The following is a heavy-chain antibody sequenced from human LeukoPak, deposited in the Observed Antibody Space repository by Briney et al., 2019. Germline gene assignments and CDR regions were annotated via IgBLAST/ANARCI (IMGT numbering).Heavy chain of an antibody. CDR1: GGSISSNY. D-gene: IGHD3-22*01. J-gene: IGHJ3*02. CDR3: ARDWGLHYYDSSGYYYYDAFDI. Sequence: SETLSLTCTVSGGSISSNYWSWIRQPAGKGLEWIGRIYTSGSTNYNPSLKSRVTMSVDTSKNQFSLKLSSVTAADTAVYYCARDWGLHYYDSSGYYYYDAFDIWGQGTMVTVSS. CDR2: IYTSGST. V-gene: IGHV4-4*07.